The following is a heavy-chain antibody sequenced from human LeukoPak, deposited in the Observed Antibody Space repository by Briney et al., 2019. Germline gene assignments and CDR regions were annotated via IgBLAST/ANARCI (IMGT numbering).Heavy chain of an antibody. CDR3: ARGLPLGFCTYGVCYPPKHLDF. CDR1: GFTFTSFG. J-gene: IGHJ4*02. CDR2: ISAYNGDK. V-gene: IGHV1-18*01. D-gene: IGHD2-8*01. Sequence: ASVKVSCKASGFTFTSFGISWVRQAPGQGLEWMGWISAYNGDKNSAQKFQGRLTITRDTSISAAYMELSSLTSDDTAVYFCARGLPLGFCTYGVCYPPKHLDFWGQGTLVTVSS.